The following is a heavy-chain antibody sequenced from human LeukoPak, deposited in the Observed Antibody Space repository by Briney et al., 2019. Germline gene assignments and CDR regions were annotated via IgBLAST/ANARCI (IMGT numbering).Heavy chain of an antibody. CDR1: GYTFTGYY. J-gene: IGHJ4*02. Sequence: ASVKVSCKASGYTFTGYYMHWVRQAPGQGLEWIGRIDPNSGDTNFAQKFQGRVTMTRDTSITTAYMELRRLKSDDTAIYYWAGVIEAVISKGVLHYWGQETLATVS. V-gene: IGHV1-2*06. CDR3: AGVIEAVISKGVLHY. CDR2: IDPNSGDT. D-gene: IGHD6-19*01.